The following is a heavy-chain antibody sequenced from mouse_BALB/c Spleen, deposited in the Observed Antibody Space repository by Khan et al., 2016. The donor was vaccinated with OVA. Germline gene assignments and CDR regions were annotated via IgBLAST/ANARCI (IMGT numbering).Heavy chain of an antibody. CDR3: SRSVTITTVVATDFDY. CDR2: ISYSGRT. Sequence: EVQLQESGPGLVKPSQSLSLTCTVTGYSITSDYAWNWIRQFPGNKLEWMGYISYSGRTSYNPSLKSRISITRDKSKNQFFLQLNSVTTEDTANYSGSRSVTITTVVATDFDYWGQGTTLTVSS. D-gene: IGHD1-1*01. V-gene: IGHV3-2*02. CDR1: GYSITSDYA. J-gene: IGHJ2*01.